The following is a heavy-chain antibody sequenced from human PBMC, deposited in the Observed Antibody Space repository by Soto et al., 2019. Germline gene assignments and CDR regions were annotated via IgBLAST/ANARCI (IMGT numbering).Heavy chain of an antibody. V-gene: IGHV3-30-3*01. CDR2: ISYDGSNK. Sequence: QVQLVESGGGVVQPGRSLRLSCAASGFTFSSYAMHWVRQAPGKGLEWVAVISYDGSNKYYADSVKGRFTISRDNSKNTLYLQMNSLRAEDTAVYYCAREREWEIVATRAYYYGMDVWGQGTTVTVSS. CDR1: GFTFSSYA. CDR3: AREREWEIVATRAYYYGMDV. J-gene: IGHJ6*02. D-gene: IGHD5-12*01.